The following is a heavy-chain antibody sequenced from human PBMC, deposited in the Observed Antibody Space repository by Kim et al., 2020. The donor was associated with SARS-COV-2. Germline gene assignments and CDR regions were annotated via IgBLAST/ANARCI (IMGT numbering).Heavy chain of an antibody. CDR3: AKDPEDYDFWSGYFDY. CDR1: GFTFSSYG. J-gene: IGHJ4*02. D-gene: IGHD3-3*01. V-gene: IGHV3-30*18. CDR2: ISYDGSNK. Sequence: GGSLRLSCAASGFTFSSYGMHWVRQAPGKGLEWVAVISYDGSNKYYADSVKGRFTISRDNSKNTLYLQMNSLRAEDTAVYYCAKDPEDYDFWSGYFDYWGQGTLVTVSS.